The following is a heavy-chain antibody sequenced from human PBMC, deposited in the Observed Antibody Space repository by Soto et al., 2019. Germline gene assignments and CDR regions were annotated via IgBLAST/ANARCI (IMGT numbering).Heavy chain of an antibody. CDR3: AKRATGTYFDY. D-gene: IGHD1-1*01. CDR1: GITFSNHA. Sequence: GGSLRLSCAASGITFSNHALSWVRQAPGKGLEWVSGISGSGTTTYYADSVKGRFTISRDNSKNTLYLQMNSLRAEDTAVYYCAKRATGTYFDYWGQGTLVTVSS. J-gene: IGHJ4*02. V-gene: IGHV3-23*01. CDR2: ISGSGTTT.